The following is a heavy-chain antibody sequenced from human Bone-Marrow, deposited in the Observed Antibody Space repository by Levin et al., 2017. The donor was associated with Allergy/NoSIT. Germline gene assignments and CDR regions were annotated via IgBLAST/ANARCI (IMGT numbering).Heavy chain of an antibody. CDR2: INWNGGNT. CDR1: GFTFDDYG. V-gene: IGHV3-20*04. D-gene: IGHD3-10*01. J-gene: IGHJ4*02. CDR3: ARVSGTPRGSSDY. Sequence: GESLKISCAASGFTFDDYGMSWVRQAPGKGLEWVSGINWNGGNTGYADSVKGRFTISRDNAKNSLYLQMNSLRAEDTALYYCARVSGTPRGSSDYWGQGTLVTVSS.